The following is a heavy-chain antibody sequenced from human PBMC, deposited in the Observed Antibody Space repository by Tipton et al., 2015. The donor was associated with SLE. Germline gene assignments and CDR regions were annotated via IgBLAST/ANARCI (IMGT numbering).Heavy chain of an antibody. CDR1: GGSISSYY. CDR3: ARRTPGVTVQDAFDI. V-gene: IGHV4-59*08. D-gene: IGHD4-17*01. CDR2: IYYSGST. J-gene: IGHJ3*02. Sequence: LRLSCTVSGGSISSYYWSWIRQPPGKGLEWIGYIYYSGSTNYNPSLKSRVTISVDTSKNQFSLKLSSVTAADTAVYYCARRTPGVTVQDAFDIWGQGTMVTVSS.